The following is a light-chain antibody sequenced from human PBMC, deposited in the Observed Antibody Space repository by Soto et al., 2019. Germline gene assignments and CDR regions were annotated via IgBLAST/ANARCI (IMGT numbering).Light chain of an antibody. Sequence: IQLTQSPSSLSASVGDRVTITCRAGQGISSYLAWYQQKPGKAPKLLIYAASTLQSGVPSRFRGSGSGTDFPLTISSLQPEDFATYYCHPLSTDPLTFGGGPKVEIK. J-gene: IGKJ4*01. V-gene: IGKV1-9*01. CDR1: QGISSY. CDR3: HPLSTDPLT. CDR2: AAS.